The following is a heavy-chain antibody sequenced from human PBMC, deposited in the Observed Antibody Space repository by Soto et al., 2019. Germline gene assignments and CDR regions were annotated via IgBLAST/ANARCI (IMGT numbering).Heavy chain of an antibody. V-gene: IGHV3-15*01. Sequence: GGSLRLSCAASGFTFSNTWMSWVRQAPGKGLEWVGRIKSKTDGGTTDYAAPVKGRFTISRDDSKNTLYLQMNSLKSEDTAVYYCARDYYDSSGYYHAFDIWGQGTMVTVSS. D-gene: IGHD3-22*01. CDR1: GFTFSNTW. CDR3: ARDYYDSSGYYHAFDI. J-gene: IGHJ3*02. CDR2: IKSKTDGGTT.